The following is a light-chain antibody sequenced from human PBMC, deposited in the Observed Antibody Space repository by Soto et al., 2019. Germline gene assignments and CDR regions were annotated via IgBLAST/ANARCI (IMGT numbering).Light chain of an antibody. CDR1: QSVSSN. J-gene: IGKJ1*01. CDR2: GAS. Sequence: EIVMTQSPATLSVSPGERATLSCRASQSVSSNLAWYQQKPGQAPRLPIYGASIRATGIPAKFSGSGSGTEFTLTISSLQSEDFAVYYCQQYNNWPRTFGQGTKVEIK. V-gene: IGKV3-15*01. CDR3: QQYNNWPRT.